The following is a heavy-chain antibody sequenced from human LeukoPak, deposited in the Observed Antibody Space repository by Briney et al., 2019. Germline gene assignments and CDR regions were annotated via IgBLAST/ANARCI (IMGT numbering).Heavy chain of an antibody. V-gene: IGHV1-2*02. J-gene: IGHJ6*03. CDR1: GYTFTGYY. CDR3: ATYCSSTSCHNYYYYYMDV. Sequence: ASVKVSCKASGYTFTGYYMHWVRQAPGQGLEWMGWINPNSGGTNYAQKFQGRVTMTRDTSISTAYMELSRLRSDDTAVYYCATYCSSTSCHNYYYYYMDVWGKGTTVTVSS. D-gene: IGHD2-2*02. CDR2: INPNSGGT.